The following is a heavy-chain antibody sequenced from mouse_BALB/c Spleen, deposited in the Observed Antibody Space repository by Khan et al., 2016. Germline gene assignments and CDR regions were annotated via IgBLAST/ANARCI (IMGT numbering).Heavy chain of an antibody. CDR1: DYSITSGYS. V-gene: IGHV3-1*02. J-gene: IGHJ4*01. Sequence: EVQLVESGPDLVTPSQSLSLTCAVTDYSITSGYSWHWIRQFPGNKLEWMGYRHYSDSTNNTQSPTSRICITRDTSKNQFFLQLNSVTTEATATYYCVRYGYYAMDYWGHGTSVTVSS. CDR3: VRYGYYAMDY. CDR2: RHYSDST. D-gene: IGHD1-1*02.